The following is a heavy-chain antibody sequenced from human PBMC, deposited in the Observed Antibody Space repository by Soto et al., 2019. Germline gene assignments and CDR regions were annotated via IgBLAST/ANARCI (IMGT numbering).Heavy chain of an antibody. V-gene: IGHV3-33*03. D-gene: IGHD6-25*01. Sequence: GGSLRLSCAASGFTFSSYGMHWVRQAPGKGLEWVAVIWYDGSNKYYADSVKGRFTISRDNSKNTLYLQMNSLRAEDTAVYYCASASGYDLDAFDIWGQGTMVTVSS. CDR1: GFTFSSYG. J-gene: IGHJ3*02. CDR3: ASASGYDLDAFDI. CDR2: IWYDGSNK.